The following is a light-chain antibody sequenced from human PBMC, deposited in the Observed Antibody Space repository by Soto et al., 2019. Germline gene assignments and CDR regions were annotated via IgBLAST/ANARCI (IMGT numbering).Light chain of an antibody. CDR2: AAS. CDR3: QHYGTSTRT. CDR1: QSVSATY. Sequence: EIVLTQSPGTLSLSPGESATLSCRATQSVSATYLAWYQQKPGQAPRLLIYAASSRATDIPDRFSGSGSGTFFTLAFSRLEPEDFAVYWCQHYGTSTRTFGQGTKVDIK. J-gene: IGKJ1*01. V-gene: IGKV3-20*01.